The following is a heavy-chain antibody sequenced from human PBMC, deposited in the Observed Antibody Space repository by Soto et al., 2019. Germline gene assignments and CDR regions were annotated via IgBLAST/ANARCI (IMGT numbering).Heavy chain of an antibody. V-gene: IGHV3-21*01. CDR3: ARSYSSSWYGDAFDI. CDR2: ISSSSSYI. Sequence: EVKLVESGGGLVKPGGSLRLSCAASGFTFSSYSMNWVRQAPGTGLEWVSSISSSSSYIYYADSVKGRFTISRDDAKNSLYLQMNSLRAEDTAVYYCARSYSSSWYGDAFDIWGQGTMVTVSS. CDR1: GFTFSSYS. J-gene: IGHJ3*02. D-gene: IGHD6-13*01.